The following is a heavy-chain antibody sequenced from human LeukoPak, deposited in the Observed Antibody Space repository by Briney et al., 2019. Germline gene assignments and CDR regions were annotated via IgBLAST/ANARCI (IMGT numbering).Heavy chain of an antibody. V-gene: IGHV3-33*01. Sequence: PGGSLRLSCAASGFTFSNYGMHWVRQAPGKGLEWVAVIWYDGSYKSYGDSVKGRFTISRDNAKNSLYLQMNSLRAEDTAVYYCARDPWGSSSFWGQGTLVTVSS. CDR2: IWYDGSYK. D-gene: IGHD6-6*01. CDR1: GFTFSNYG. CDR3: ARDPWGSSSF. J-gene: IGHJ4*02.